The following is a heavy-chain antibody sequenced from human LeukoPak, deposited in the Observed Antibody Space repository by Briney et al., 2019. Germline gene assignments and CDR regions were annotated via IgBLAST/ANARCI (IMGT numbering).Heavy chain of an antibody. Sequence: GRSLRLSCAASGFTFSSYAMHWVRQAPGKGLEWVAVVSYDGSNKYYANSVKGRFTISRDKSKNTLHLQMNSLRAEDTAIYYCARNTSFAVGATLDFWGQGTLVTVPS. V-gene: IGHV3-30*04. D-gene: IGHD1-26*01. CDR1: GFTFSSYA. J-gene: IGHJ4*02. CDR3: ARNTSFAVGATLDF. CDR2: VSYDGSNK.